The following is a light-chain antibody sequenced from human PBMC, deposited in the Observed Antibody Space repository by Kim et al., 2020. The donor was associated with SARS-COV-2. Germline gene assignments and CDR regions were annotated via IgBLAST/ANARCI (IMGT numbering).Light chain of an antibody. V-gene: IGLV3-21*04. CDR2: YDS. CDR3: EVWDTGSDHWV. Sequence: APGKPARITCGGADLGSKSVPWSPQKPGQAPVLVIFYDSDRPSGIPERLSGSHSGNTATLTISRVEAGDEADYYCEVWDTGSDHWVFGGGTQLTVL. CDR1: DLGSKS. J-gene: IGLJ3*02.